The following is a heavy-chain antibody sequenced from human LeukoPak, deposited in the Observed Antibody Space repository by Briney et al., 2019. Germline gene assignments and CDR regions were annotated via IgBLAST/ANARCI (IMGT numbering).Heavy chain of an antibody. D-gene: IGHD6-6*01. V-gene: IGHV3-7*05. CDR1: RFAFSTYW. J-gene: IGHJ6*02. CDR3: ARDSPGSSRFYHYYGLDV. Sequence: PGGSLRLSCAASRFAFSTYWMSWGRQAPGKGLEWVANIKEDGSEKYYVDSVKGRFTIYRDNAKNSLYLQMNRLRAEDTAVYYCARDSPGSSRFYHYYGLDVWGQGTTVTVSS. CDR2: IKEDGSEK.